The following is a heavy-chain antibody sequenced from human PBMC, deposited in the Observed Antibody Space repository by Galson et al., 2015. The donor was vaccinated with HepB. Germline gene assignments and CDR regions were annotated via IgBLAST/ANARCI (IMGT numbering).Heavy chain of an antibody. Sequence: SVKVSCKASGGTFSSYGISWARQAPGQGLEWMGGIIPMFGTANYAQKFQGRVTITADESTSTAYMELSSLRSEDTAVYYCAGGSDYQLLRATTTYFQHWGQGTLVTVSS. D-gene: IGHD2-2*01. CDR2: IIPMFGTA. V-gene: IGHV1-69*13. CDR3: AGGSDYQLLRATTTYFQH. J-gene: IGHJ1*01. CDR1: GGTFSSYG.